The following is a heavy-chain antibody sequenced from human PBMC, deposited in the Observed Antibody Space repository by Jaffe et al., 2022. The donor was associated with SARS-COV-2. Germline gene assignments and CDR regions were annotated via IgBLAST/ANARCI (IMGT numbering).Heavy chain of an antibody. D-gene: IGHD2-2*01. CDR1: GGSISSSSYY. CDR2: IYYSGST. Sequence: QLQLQESGPGLVKPSETLSLTCTVSGGSISSSSYYWGWIRQPPGKGLEWIGSIYYSGSTYYNPSLKSRVTISVDTSKNQFSLKLSSVTAADTAVYYCARHGSSEEVVPAAIGGSPPDYYFDYWGQGTLVTVSS. J-gene: IGHJ4*02. V-gene: IGHV4-39*01. CDR3: ARHGSSEEVVPAAIGGSPPDYYFDY.